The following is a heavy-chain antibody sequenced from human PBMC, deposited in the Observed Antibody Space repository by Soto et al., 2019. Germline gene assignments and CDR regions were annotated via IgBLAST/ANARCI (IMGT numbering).Heavy chain of an antibody. CDR2: ISSSSSYI. D-gene: IGHD3-10*01. V-gene: IGHV3-21*01. J-gene: IGHJ6*02. Sequence: GGSLRLSCAASGFTFSSYSMNWVRQAPGKGLEWVSSISSSSSYIYYTDSVKGRFTISRDNAKNSLYLQMNSLRAEDTAVYYCARRIYYYGSGSYPDPPPNYYYYGMDVWGQGTTVTVSS. CDR1: GFTFSSYS. CDR3: ARRIYYYGSGSYPDPPPNYYYYGMDV.